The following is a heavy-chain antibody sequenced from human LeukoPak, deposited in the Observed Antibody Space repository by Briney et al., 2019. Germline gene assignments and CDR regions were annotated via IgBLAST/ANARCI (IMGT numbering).Heavy chain of an antibody. Sequence: GGSLRLSCAASGFTFSSFAMSWVRQAPGKGLEWVLVISGSGGSTYYADSVKGRFTISRDNSKNTLYLQMNSLRAEDTAVYYCAKDVIAAAGPKFDYWGQGTLVTVSS. J-gene: IGHJ4*02. D-gene: IGHD6-13*01. CDR2: ISGSGGST. CDR3: AKDVIAAAGPKFDY. V-gene: IGHV3-23*01. CDR1: GFTFSSFA.